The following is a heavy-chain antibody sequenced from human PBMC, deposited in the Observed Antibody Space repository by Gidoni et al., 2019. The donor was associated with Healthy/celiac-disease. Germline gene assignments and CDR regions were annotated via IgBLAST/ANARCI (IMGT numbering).Heavy chain of an antibody. V-gene: IGHV4-4*02. CDR2: IYHSGST. Sequence: QVQLQESGPGLVKPSGTLSLTCPVSGGSISSGNRWPGVRQPPGKGLEWIGEIYHSGSTNYNPSLKSRVTISVDKSKNQFSLNLSSVTAADTAVYYCARDHEGYCSGGSCYSGAWFDPWAQEPWSPSPQ. CDR1: GGSISSGNR. J-gene: IGHJ5*02. CDR3: ARDHEGYCSGGSCYSGAWFDP. D-gene: IGHD2-15*01.